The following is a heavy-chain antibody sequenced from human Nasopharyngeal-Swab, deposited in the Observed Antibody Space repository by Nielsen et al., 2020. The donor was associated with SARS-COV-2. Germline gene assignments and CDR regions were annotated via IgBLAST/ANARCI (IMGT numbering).Heavy chain of an antibody. V-gene: IGHV3-73*01. CDR2: VRSKGNNYAT. CDR1: GFTFSDSA. Sequence: GGSLRLSCAASGFTFSDSAIHWVRQASGKGLEWVGRVRSKGNNYATAYSASVKGRFIIFRDDPTNTAYLQMNSLKTEYTAIYYCTRCGGGCYSGRDYWGQGTLVTVSS. D-gene: IGHD2-15*01. J-gene: IGHJ4*02. CDR3: TRCGGGCYSGRDY.